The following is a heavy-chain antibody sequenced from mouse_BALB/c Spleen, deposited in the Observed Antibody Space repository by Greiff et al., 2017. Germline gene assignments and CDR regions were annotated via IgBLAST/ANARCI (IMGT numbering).Heavy chain of an antibody. D-gene: IGHD2-1*01. Sequence: VQLVESGAELARPGASVKMSCKASGYTFTSYTMHWVKQRPGQGLEWIGYINPSSGYTNYNQKFKDKATLTADKSSSTAYMQLSSLTSEDSAVYYCARGGNYEFAYWGQGTLVTVSA. CDR1: GYTFTSYT. CDR3: ARGGNYEFAY. J-gene: IGHJ3*01. V-gene: IGHV1-4*01. CDR2: INPSSGYT.